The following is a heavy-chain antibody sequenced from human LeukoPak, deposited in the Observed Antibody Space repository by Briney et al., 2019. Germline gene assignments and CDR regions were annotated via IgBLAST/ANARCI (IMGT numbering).Heavy chain of an antibody. CDR3: ARDSGTTGEVKFDP. CDR1: GASISSYY. J-gene: IGHJ5*02. Sequence: SETLSLTCTVSGASISSYYWSWIRQPAGKGLEWIGRIYVSGSTTYNPSLESRVTMSLDTSKNQISLEVSSVTAADTAVYYCARDSGTTGEVKFDPWGQGTLVTVSS. V-gene: IGHV4-4*07. CDR2: IYVSGST. D-gene: IGHD1-7*01.